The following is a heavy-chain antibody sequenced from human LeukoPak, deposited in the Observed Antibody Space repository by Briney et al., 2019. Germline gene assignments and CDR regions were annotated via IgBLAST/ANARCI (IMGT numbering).Heavy chain of an antibody. CDR2: ISSSSSYI. CDR1: GFTFSSYS. V-gene: IGHV3-21*01. D-gene: IGHD4-17*01. Sequence: GGSLRLSCAASGFTFSSYSMNWVREAPGKGLEWVSSISSSSSYIYYADSVKGRFTISRDNAKNSLYLQMNSLRAEDTAVYYCARDPGYGDYPNWFDPWGQGTLVTVSS. J-gene: IGHJ5*02. CDR3: ARDPGYGDYPNWFDP.